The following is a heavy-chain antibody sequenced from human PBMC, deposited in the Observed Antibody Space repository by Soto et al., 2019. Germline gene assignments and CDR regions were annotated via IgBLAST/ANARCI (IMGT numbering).Heavy chain of an antibody. CDR1: GYTFTGYY. CDR3: AREGYSYGPGTTYYYYGMDV. Sequence: ASVKVSCKASGYTFTGYYMHWVRQAPGQGLEWMGWINPNSVGTNYAQKFQGWVTMTRDTSISTAYLELSRLRSDDTAVYYFAREGYSYGPGTTYYYYGMDVWGQGTTVTVSS. V-gene: IGHV1-2*04. D-gene: IGHD5-18*01. J-gene: IGHJ6*02. CDR2: INPNSVGT.